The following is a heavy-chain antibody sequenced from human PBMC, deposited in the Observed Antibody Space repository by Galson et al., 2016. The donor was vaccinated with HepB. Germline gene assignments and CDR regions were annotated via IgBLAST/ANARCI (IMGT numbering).Heavy chain of an antibody. CDR3: ARRAVWVKEPTQAYYYYSMDV. J-gene: IGHJ6*02. CDR1: GFTFSNYS. V-gene: IGHV3-48*02. D-gene: IGHD1-14*01. Sequence: SLRLSCATSGFTFSNYSVTWVRQAPGKGLEWVSYISSSSSPIYYANSVKGRFIISRDNAKNSLYLQMNSLRDEDTAVYYCARRAVWVKEPTQAYYYYSMDVWGQGTTVTVSS. CDR2: ISSSSSPI.